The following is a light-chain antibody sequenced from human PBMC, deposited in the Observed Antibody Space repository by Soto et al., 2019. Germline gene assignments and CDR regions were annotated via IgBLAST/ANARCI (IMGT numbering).Light chain of an antibody. V-gene: IGKV3-11*01. Sequence: EIVLTQSPATLSLSPGERATLSCRASQSVSSYLAWYQQKPGQAPRLLIYDASNRATGIPARFSGSGSGTDFTLTISSLEPEDFAFYYCQQRSNLEWTFGQGTKVEIK. CDR3: QQRSNLEWT. CDR1: QSVSSY. J-gene: IGKJ1*01. CDR2: DAS.